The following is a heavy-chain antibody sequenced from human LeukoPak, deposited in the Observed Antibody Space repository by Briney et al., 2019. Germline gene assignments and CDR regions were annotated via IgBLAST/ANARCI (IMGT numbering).Heavy chain of an antibody. D-gene: IGHD3-3*01. J-gene: IGHJ4*02. CDR3: TTDITIFGVVTNDY. V-gene: IGHV3-15*01. Sequence: GGSLGLSCAASGFTFSNAWMSWVRQSPGKGLEWVGRIKSKTDGGTTDYAAPVKGRFTISRDDSKNTLYLQMNSLKTEDTAVYYCTTDITIFGVVTNDYWGQGTLVTVSS. CDR1: GFTFSNAW. CDR2: IKSKTDGGTT.